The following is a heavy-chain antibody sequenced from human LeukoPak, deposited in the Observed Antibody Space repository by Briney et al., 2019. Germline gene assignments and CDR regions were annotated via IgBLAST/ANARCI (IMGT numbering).Heavy chain of an antibody. J-gene: IGHJ4*02. CDR2: IIPILGIA. D-gene: IGHD3-10*01. V-gene: IGHV1-69*04. CDR3: ARAEGYYGSGSYNGDY. CDR1: GYTFTTFG. Sequence: ASVKVSCKASGYTFTTFGITWVRQAPGQGLEWMGRIIPILGIANYAQKFQGRVTITADKSTSTAYMELSSLRSEDTAVYYCARAEGYYGSGSYNGDYWGQGTLVTVSS.